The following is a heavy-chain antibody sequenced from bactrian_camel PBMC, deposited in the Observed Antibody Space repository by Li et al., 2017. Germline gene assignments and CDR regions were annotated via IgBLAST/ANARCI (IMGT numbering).Heavy chain of an antibody. Sequence: HVQLVESGGGSVQPGGSLKLSCTASGDPYTKYCMAWFRQIPDREREGVAGIDRDGRTTYRDSVKGRFTISKDNAKNILYLQMNSLKPEDTAMYHCAAKECDYEGDGPDFDFWGQGTQVTVS. V-gene: IGHV3S9*01. CDR1: GDPYTKYC. J-gene: IGHJ6*01. CDR2: IDRDGRT. D-gene: IGHD4*01. CDR3: AAKECDYEGDGPDFDF.